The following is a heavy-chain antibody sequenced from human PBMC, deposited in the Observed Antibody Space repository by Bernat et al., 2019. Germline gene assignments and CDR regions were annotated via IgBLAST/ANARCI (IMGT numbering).Heavy chain of an antibody. CDR1: GFTLSSYW. V-gene: IGHV3-74*03. J-gene: IGHJ4*02. D-gene: IGHD2-2*01. CDR2: INTDGSIT. CDR3: EGLFCSSTSCYEY. Sequence: EVQLVESGGGLVQPGGSLGLSCAASGFTLSSYWMHWFRQAPGKGLVWVSRINTDGSITTYADSVKGRFTISRDNAKSTVYLQMSSLRAEDTAVYYCEGLFCSSTSCYEYWGQGALVTVSS.